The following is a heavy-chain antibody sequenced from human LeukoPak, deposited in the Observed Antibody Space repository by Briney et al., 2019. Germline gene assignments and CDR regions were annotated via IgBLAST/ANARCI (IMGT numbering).Heavy chain of an antibody. CDR3: VTGLGRTDHDY. CDR2: IKRNIDGVTT. V-gene: IGHV3-15*01. Sequence: GGALQLSCAASGFPFSSTWMSGVRQAPGKGVEGVGRIKRNIDGVTTDYAAPVNGRFTISRDDSKNTLYLQMNSLKTEDTAVYYCVTGLGRTDHDYWGQGTLVTVSS. J-gene: IGHJ4*02. CDR1: GFPFSSTW. D-gene: IGHD1/OR15-1a*01.